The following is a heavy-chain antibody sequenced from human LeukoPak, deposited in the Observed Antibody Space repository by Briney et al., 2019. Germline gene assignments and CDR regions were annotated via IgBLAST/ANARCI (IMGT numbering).Heavy chain of an antibody. J-gene: IGHJ5*02. CDR3: ARDGEGVAISVNYWFDP. D-gene: IGHD3-10*01. CDR1: GFTFTSYD. CDR2: MNPNTGDT. V-gene: IGHV1-8*01. Sequence: ASVKVSCKDSGFTFTSYDINWVRQASGQGLEWMGWMNPNTGDTGYAQRFQGRVTMTRDTSISTAYMELRGLRSEDTAIYYCARDGEGVAISVNYWFDPWGQGTLVTVSS.